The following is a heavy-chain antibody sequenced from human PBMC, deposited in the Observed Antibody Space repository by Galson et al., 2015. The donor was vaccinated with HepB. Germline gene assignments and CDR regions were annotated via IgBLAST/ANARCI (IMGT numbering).Heavy chain of an antibody. J-gene: IGHJ5*02. CDR1: GGSISSYY. V-gene: IGHV4-4*07. D-gene: IGHD6-13*01. Sequence: TLSLTCTVSGGSISSYYWSWIRQPAGKGLEWIGRIYTSGSTNYNPSLKSRVTMSVDTSKNQFSLKLSSVTAADTAVYYCARDVALSSSWLHSKNWFDPWGQGTLVTVSS. CDR3: ARDVALSSSWLHSKNWFDP. CDR2: IYTSGST.